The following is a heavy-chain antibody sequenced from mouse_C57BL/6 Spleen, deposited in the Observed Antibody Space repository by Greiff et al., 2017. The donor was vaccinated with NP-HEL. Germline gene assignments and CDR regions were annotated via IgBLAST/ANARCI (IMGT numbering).Heavy chain of an antibody. V-gene: IGHV1-59*01. CDR3: ATNSAWFAY. CDR1: GYTFTSYW. CDR2: IDPSDSYT. Sequence: VQLQQPGAELVRPGTSVKLSCKASGYTFTSYWMHWVKQRPGQGLEWIGVIDPSDSYTNYNQKFKGKATLTVDTSSSTAYMQLSSLTSEDSAVYYCATNSAWFAYWGQGTLVTVSA. D-gene: IGHD4-1*01. J-gene: IGHJ3*01.